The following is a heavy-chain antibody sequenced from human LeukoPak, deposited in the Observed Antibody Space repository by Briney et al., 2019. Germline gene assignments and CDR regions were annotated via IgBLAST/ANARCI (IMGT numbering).Heavy chain of an antibody. J-gene: IGHJ3*02. CDR2: IYHSGST. CDR1: GGSISSYY. CDR3: ARVTTIYCSSTSCPDAFDI. V-gene: IGHV4-59*08. D-gene: IGHD2-2*01. Sequence: SETLSLTCTVSGGSISSYYWSWIRQPPGKGLEWIGSIYHSGSTYYNPSLKSRVTISVDTSKNQFSLKLSSVTAADTAVYYCARVTTIYCSSTSCPDAFDIWGQGTMVTVSS.